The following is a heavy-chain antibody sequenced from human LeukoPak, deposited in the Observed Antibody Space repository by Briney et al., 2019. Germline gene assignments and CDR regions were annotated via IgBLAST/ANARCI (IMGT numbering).Heavy chain of an antibody. Sequence: GGSLRLSCAASGFTFSSYGMHWVRQAPGKGLEWVAVIWYDGGNKYYADSVKGRFTISRDNSKNTLYLEMNSLRAEDTAVYYCARGLTQIPRLATGLGHWGQGTLVTVSS. CDR1: GFTFSSYG. J-gene: IGHJ4*02. CDR2: IWYDGGNK. CDR3: ARGLTQIPRLATGLGH. V-gene: IGHV3-33*01. D-gene: IGHD2-21*02.